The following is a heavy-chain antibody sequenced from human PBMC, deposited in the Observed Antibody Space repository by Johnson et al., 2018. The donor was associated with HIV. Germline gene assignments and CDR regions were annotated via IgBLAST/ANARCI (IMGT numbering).Heavy chain of an antibody. CDR2: ISYDGSNK. CDR3: ARGTWLIPGAFDI. D-gene: IGHD6-19*01. V-gene: IGHV3-30-3*01. J-gene: IGHJ3*02. Sequence: VQLVESGGGVVQPGRSLRLSCAASGFTFSNYPMYWVRQAPGKGLEWLAVISYDGSNKYYADSVKGRFTISRDNSKNTLYLQMNSLRAEDTAVYYCARGTWLIPGAFDIWGQGTMVTVSS. CDR1: GFTFSNYP.